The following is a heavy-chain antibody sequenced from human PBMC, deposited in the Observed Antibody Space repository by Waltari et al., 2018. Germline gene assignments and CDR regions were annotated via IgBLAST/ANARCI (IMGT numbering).Heavy chain of an antibody. CDR1: GGSISSGGYY. J-gene: IGHJ4*02. CDR2: IYYSGST. CDR3: ARGRGDYGDYLDY. V-gene: IGHV4-31*01. Sequence: QVQLQESGPGLVKPSQTLSLTCTVSGGSISSGGYYWSWIRQHPGKGLEWIGYIYYSGSTYDNPSLKSLVTISVDTSKNQFSLKLSSVTAADTAVYYCARGRGDYGDYLDYWGQGTLVIVSS. D-gene: IGHD4-17*01.